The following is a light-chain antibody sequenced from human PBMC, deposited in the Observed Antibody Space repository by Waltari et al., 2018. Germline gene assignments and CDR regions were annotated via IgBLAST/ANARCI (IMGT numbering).Light chain of an antibody. CDR2: ECS. CDR3: SSYAVSTTYV. Sequence: QSALTQPPSASGSPGQSVTISCTGTSSDVGGYYSVSWYQQHPGKAPKLMIYECSKRPSGVPARFSGSKSGNTASLTVSGLQAEDEADYYCSSYAVSTTYVFGTGTKVTVL. J-gene: IGLJ1*01. CDR1: SSDVGGYYS. V-gene: IGLV2-8*01.